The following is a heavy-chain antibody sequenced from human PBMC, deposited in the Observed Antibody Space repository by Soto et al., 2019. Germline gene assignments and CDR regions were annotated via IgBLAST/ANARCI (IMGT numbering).Heavy chain of an antibody. V-gene: IGHV4-34*01. Sequence: SETLSLTCAVYGGSLTGYYWSWIRQPPGKGLEWIGEINHSGITKYRPSLKSRVTMSADTSKNQFSLKLRSVTAADTAVYYCARVGAYCSGTSCSGFWGQGTLVTVSS. D-gene: IGHD2-15*01. CDR1: GGSLTGYY. CDR2: INHSGIT. CDR3: ARVGAYCSGTSCSGF. J-gene: IGHJ4*02.